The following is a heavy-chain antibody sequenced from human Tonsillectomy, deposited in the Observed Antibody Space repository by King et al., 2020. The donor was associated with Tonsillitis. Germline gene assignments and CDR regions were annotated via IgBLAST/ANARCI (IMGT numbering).Heavy chain of an antibody. J-gene: IGHJ5*02. CDR2: IYYSGST. D-gene: IGHD3-22*01. CDR3: ARRCGAYYEWYFWFDP. Sequence: LQLQESGPGLVKPSETLSLTCTVSGGSISSSRYYWGWIRQPPGKGLEWIGSIYYSGSTYYNPSLKSRVTISVDTSKNQFSLKLSSVTAADTAVYYCARRCGAYYEWYFWFDPWGQGTLVTVSS. V-gene: IGHV4-39*07. CDR1: GGSISSSRYY.